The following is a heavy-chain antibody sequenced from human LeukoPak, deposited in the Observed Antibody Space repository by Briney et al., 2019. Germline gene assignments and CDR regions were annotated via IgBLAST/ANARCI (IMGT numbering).Heavy chain of an antibody. CDR1: GYTFTNYG. D-gene: IGHD2-8*01. V-gene: IGHV1-18*01. J-gene: IGHJ4*02. Sequence: GASVKVSCKASGYTFTNYGISWVRQAPGQGLEWMGWSSANSGNTNYAQKLQGRVTMTTDTSTSTVYMELSSLRSDDTAVYYCARDRSTNDYWGQGTLVTVSS. CDR2: SSANSGNT. CDR3: ARDRSTNDY.